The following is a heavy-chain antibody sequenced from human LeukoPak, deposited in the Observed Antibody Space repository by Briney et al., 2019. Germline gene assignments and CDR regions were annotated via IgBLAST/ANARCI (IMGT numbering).Heavy chain of an antibody. D-gene: IGHD1-1*01. CDR3: ARDREGYNY. Sequence: GGSLSLSCAASGFTFSTYWMSWVRQAPGKGLEWVATMNEDGSKIYYVHSVKGRFTISRDNAKNTLYLQMNSLRAEDTAVYYCARDREGYNYWGQGTLVTVSS. CDR2: MNEDGSKI. V-gene: IGHV3-7*01. CDR1: GFTFSTYW. J-gene: IGHJ4*02.